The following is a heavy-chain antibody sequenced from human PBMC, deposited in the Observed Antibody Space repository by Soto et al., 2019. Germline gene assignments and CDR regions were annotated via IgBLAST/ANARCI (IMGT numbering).Heavy chain of an antibody. Sequence: GESLRLSCAASGFTFSSYWMSWVRQAPGKGLEWVANIKQDGSEKYYVDSVKGRFTISRDNAKNSLYLQMNSLRAEDTAVYYCAREETYYYDSSGSREAFDIWGQGTMVTVSS. D-gene: IGHD3-22*01. CDR3: AREETYYYDSSGSREAFDI. V-gene: IGHV3-7*01. J-gene: IGHJ3*02. CDR1: GFTFSSYW. CDR2: IKQDGSEK.